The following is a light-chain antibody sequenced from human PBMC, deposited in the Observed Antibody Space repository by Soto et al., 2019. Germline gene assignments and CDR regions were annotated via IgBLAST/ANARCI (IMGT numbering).Light chain of an antibody. CDR2: DDS. J-gene: IGLJ1*01. V-gene: IGLV3-21*02. CDR3: QVWDSSSDHSV. Sequence: SYVLTQPPSVSVAPGQTARITCGGNNIGGKSVHWYQQKPGQAPVLVVYDDSGRPSGIPERFSGSNSGNTAALTISRVEAGDEADYYCQVWDSSSDHSVFGTGTKLTVL. CDR1: NIGGKS.